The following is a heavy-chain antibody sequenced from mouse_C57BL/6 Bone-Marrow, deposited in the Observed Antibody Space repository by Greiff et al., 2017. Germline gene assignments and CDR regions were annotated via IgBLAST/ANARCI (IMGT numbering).Heavy chain of an antibody. J-gene: IGHJ2*01. Sequence: LEEAGPELVKPGASVKISCKASGYSFTSYYIHWVKPRPGQGLEWIGWIYPGSGNTKYNEKFKGKATLTADTSSSTAYMQLSSLTSDDSAVYYCTRELQYYFDYWGQGTTLTVSS. V-gene: IGHV1-66*01. CDR3: TRELQYYFDY. D-gene: IGHD2-12*01. CDR2: IYPGSGNT. CDR1: GYSFTSYY.